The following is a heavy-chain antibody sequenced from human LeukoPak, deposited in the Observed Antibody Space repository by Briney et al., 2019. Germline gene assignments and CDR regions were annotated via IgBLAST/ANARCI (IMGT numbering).Heavy chain of an antibody. CDR2: IIPIFGTA. D-gene: IGHD4-11*01. CDR3: ARGRSNYVESCFDY. Sequence: SVNVSCKASGGTFSSYAISWVRRAPGQGLEWMGGIIPIFGTANYAQKFQGRVTITADESTSTAYMELSSLRSEDTAVYYCARGRSNYVESCFDYWGQGTLVTVSS. V-gene: IGHV1-69*01. CDR1: GGTFSSYA. J-gene: IGHJ4*02.